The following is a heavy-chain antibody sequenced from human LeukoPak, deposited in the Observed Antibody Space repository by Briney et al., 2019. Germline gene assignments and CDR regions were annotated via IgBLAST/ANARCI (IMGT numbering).Heavy chain of an antibody. D-gene: IGHD6-19*01. V-gene: IGHV5-51*01. CDR3: ARHHHSSGWHFDY. CDR1: GYSFTSYW. CDR2: IYPGDSDT. J-gene: IGHJ4*02. Sequence: GESLKISCKGSGYSFTSYWIGWVRQMPGKGLEWMGIIYPGDSDTRYSPSLQGQVTISADKSISTAYLQWSSLKASDTAMYYCARHHHSSGWHFDYWGQGTLVTVSS.